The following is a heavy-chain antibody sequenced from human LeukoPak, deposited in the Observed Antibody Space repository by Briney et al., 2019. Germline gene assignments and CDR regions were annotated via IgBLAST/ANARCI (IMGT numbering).Heavy chain of an antibody. V-gene: IGHV4-30-2*01. CDR3: VRENCNGGSCYFDY. J-gene: IGHJ4*02. CDR2: IYHSGST. D-gene: IGHD2-15*01. CDR1: GDSFSSGGYS. Sequence: SETLSLTCTVSGDSFSSGGYSWSWIRQPPGRGLEWIGYIYHSGSTYQNPSFKSRVAISVDRSKSQFSLKLSSVTAADTAVYYCVRENCNGGSCYFDYWGQGTLVTVSS.